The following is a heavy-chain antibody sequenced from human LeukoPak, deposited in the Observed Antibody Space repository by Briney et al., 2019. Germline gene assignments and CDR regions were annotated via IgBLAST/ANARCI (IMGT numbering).Heavy chain of an antibody. D-gene: IGHD3-22*01. CDR1: GGSISSSNW. CDR2: IYHSGST. V-gene: IGHV4-4*02. Sequence: SETLALTCAVSGGSISSSNWWSWVRQPPGKGLEWIGEIYHSGSTNYNPSLKSRVTISVDKSKNQFSLKLSSVTAADTAVYYCARDFYDSSGYYPFDYWGQGTLVTVSS. CDR3: ARDFYDSSGYYPFDY. J-gene: IGHJ4*02.